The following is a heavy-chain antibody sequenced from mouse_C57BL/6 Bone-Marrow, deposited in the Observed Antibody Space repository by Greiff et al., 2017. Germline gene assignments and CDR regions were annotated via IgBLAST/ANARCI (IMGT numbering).Heavy chain of an antibody. V-gene: IGHV1-61*01. Sequence: QVQLQQPGAELVRPGSSVKLSCKASGYTFTSYWMDWVKQRPGQGLEWIGNIYPSDSETHYNQKFKDKATLTVDKSSSTAYMQLSSLTSEDSAVYYYAFWYFCAMDYWGQGTSVTVSS. CDR3: AFWYFCAMDY. CDR1: GYTFTSYW. J-gene: IGHJ4*01. CDR2: IYPSDSET.